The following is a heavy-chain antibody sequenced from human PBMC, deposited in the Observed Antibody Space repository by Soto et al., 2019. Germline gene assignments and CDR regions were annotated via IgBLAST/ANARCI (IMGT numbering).Heavy chain of an antibody. CDR1: GGYISSYY. CDR2: IYYSGST. CDR3: ARRYGSAIDY. Sequence: SETLRLTCTVSGGYISSYYWSWIRQPPGKGLEWIGYIYYSGSTNCNPSLKSRVTISVDTSKNQFSLKLSSVTAADTAVYYCARRYGSAIDYWGQGTLVTVSS. V-gene: IGHV4-59*08. D-gene: IGHD3-16*01. J-gene: IGHJ4*02.